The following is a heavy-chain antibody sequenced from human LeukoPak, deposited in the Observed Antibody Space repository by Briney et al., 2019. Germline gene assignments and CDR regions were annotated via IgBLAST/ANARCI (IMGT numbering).Heavy chain of an antibody. D-gene: IGHD5-18*01. CDR1: GVSISSYY. CDR3: ATLGNNYGPLQY. J-gene: IGHJ4*02. CDR2: IHHNGNT. Sequence: SETLSRTGTVSGVSISSYYWSWIRQPPGNGLEWIGYIHHNGNTKYSTSLKSRVTISLDTSKNQFSLKLSSETAADTAVYYCATLGNNYGPLQYWGQGTLVTVSS. V-gene: IGHV4-59*01.